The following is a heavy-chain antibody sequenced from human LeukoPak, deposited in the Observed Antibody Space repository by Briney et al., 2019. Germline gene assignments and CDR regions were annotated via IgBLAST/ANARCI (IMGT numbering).Heavy chain of an antibody. CDR3: ARGSIVATRFDY. J-gene: IGHJ4*02. Sequence: PSETLSLTCTVSGGSISSYYWNWIRQPPGKGLEWTGNIFYSGTTDYNPSLKSRVTISVDTSKNQFSLKLSSVTAADTAVYYCARGSIVATRFDYWGQGTLVTVSS. D-gene: IGHD5-12*01. CDR1: GGSISSYY. V-gene: IGHV4-59*01. CDR2: IFYSGTT.